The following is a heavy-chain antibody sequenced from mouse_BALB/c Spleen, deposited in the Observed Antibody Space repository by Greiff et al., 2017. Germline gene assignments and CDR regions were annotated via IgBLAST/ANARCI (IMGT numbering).Heavy chain of an antibody. J-gene: IGHJ2*01. D-gene: IGHD2-4*01. Sequence: EVKLQESGGGLVQPGGSRKLSCAASGFTFSSFGMHWVRQAPEKGLEWVAYISSGSSTIYYADTVKGRFTISRDNPKNTLFLQMTSLRSEDTAMYYCARSTMITTGDYWGQGTTLTVAS. CDR1: GFTFSSFG. CDR3: ARSTMITTGDY. V-gene: IGHV5-17*02. CDR2: ISSGSSTI.